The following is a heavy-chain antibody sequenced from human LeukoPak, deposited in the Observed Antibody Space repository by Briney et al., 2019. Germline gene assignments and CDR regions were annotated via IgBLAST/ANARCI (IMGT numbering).Heavy chain of an antibody. Sequence: SETLSLTCTVSGGSISSGSYYWSWIRQPAGKGLEWVGRIYTSGSTNYNPSLKSRVTISVDTSKNQFSLKLSSVTAADTAVYYCARDLSCSSTSCYGYYYYYYMDVWGKGTTVTVSS. V-gene: IGHV4-61*02. J-gene: IGHJ6*03. CDR1: GGSISSGSYY. CDR2: IYTSGST. D-gene: IGHD2-2*01. CDR3: ARDLSCSSTSCYGYYYYYYMDV.